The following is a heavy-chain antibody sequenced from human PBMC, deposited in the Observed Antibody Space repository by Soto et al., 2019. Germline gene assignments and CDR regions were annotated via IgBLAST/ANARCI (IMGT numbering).Heavy chain of an antibody. Sequence: GXSVKVSCKASGSTFSSYAISWVRQAPGQGLEWMGGIIPIFGTANYAQKFQGRVTITADESTSTAYMELSSLRSEDTAVYYCARGRGYSYGSLDYWGQGTLVTVSS. CDR2: IIPIFGTA. CDR3: ARGRGYSYGSLDY. D-gene: IGHD5-18*01. CDR1: GSTFSSYA. J-gene: IGHJ4*02. V-gene: IGHV1-69*13.